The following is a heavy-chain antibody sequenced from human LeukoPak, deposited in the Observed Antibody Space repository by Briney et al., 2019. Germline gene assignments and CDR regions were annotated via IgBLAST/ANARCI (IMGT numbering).Heavy chain of an antibody. V-gene: IGHV4-39*07. Sequence: SETLSLTCTVSSGSITSSTYYWGWLRQPPGKGLEWIGSIYYSGSTYYNPSLKSRVTISVDTSKNQFSLKVRSVTAADTAVYYCARAAAKLSYMDVWGKGTTVTVSS. J-gene: IGHJ6*03. D-gene: IGHD6-25*01. CDR1: SGSITSSTYY. CDR3: ARAAAKLSYMDV. CDR2: IYYSGST.